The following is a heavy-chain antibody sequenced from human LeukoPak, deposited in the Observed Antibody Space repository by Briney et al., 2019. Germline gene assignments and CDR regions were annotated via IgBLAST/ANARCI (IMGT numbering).Heavy chain of an antibody. CDR3: ARMAGGWALAFDI. J-gene: IGHJ3*02. D-gene: IGHD5-24*01. V-gene: IGHV1-69*01. CDR1: GGTFSSYA. Sequence: ASVKVSLKASGGTFSSYAISWVRQAPGQGLEWMGGIIPIFGTANYAQKLQGRVTITADESTSTAYMELSSLRSEDTAVYYCARMAGGWALAFDIWGQGTMVTVSS. CDR2: IIPIFGTA.